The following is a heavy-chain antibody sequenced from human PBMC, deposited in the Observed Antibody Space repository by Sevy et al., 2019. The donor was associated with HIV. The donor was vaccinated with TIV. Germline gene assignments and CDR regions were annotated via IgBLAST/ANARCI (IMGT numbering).Heavy chain of an antibody. CDR2: ISAYNGNT. Sequence: ASVKVSCKASGYTFTSYGISWVRQAPGQGLEWMGWISAYNGNTNYAQKLQGRVTMTTDTSTSTAYMELRSLRSDDMAVYYCARDRFLDYGAPLYYYYGMDVWGQGTTVTVSS. CDR3: ARDRFLDYGAPLYYYYGMDV. D-gene: IGHD4-17*01. CDR1: GYTFTSYG. J-gene: IGHJ6*02. V-gene: IGHV1-18*03.